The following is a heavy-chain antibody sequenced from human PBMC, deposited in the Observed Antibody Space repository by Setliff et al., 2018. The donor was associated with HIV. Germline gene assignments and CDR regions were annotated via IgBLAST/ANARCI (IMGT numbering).Heavy chain of an antibody. CDR3: ARDRGKSGGVLPGWFDS. V-gene: IGHV3-74*01. CDR1: GFAFSTYW. CDR2: INTDERYT. Sequence: GGSLRLSCAASGFAFSTYWMHWVRQAPGKGLVWVSRINTDERYTLYADSVKGRFTISRDNARSSLYLEMNSLRAEDTAVYYCARDRGKSGGVLPGWFDSWGQGTLVTVSS. J-gene: IGHJ5*01. D-gene: IGHD2-15*01.